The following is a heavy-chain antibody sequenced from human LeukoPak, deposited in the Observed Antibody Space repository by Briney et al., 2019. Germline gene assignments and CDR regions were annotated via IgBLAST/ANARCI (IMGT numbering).Heavy chain of an antibody. CDR1: GFTFSSYA. CDR2: ISGSGDYT. D-gene: IGHD3-10*01. J-gene: IGHJ4*02. Sequence: GGSLRLSCAASGFTFSSYAMSWVRQAPGKGLEWVSTISGSGDYTYYADSVKGRFTISRDNSKNTLYLQMNSLRVEDTAVYYCAKVTYGSGTYGAFDSWGQGTLVTVSS. V-gene: IGHV3-23*01. CDR3: AKVTYGSGTYGAFDS.